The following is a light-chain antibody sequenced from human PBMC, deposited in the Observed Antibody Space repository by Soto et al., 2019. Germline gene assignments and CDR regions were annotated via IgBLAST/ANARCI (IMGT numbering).Light chain of an antibody. CDR2: DAS. CDR3: QQYSTYSAA. J-gene: IGKJ1*01. V-gene: IGKV1-5*01. CDR1: QSISSW. Sequence: DIQMTQSPSTLSASVGDRITITCRASQSISSWLAWYQQKPGKAPKVLIYDASRLESGVPSRFSGSASGTEFTLTISSLQPDDFATYYCQQYSTYSAAFGQGTKVEIK.